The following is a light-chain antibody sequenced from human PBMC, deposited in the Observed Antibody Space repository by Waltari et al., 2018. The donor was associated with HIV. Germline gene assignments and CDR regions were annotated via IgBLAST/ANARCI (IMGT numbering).Light chain of an antibody. CDR3: HVWNSTSDLGV. Sequence: SSVLTQPPSVSVAPGQTARIPCGGPTIGSKRVHWYQQRPGQAPVLVVYDDRVRPSGIPDRFSGSNSGNTATLTISRVEAGDEADYYCHVWNSTSDLGVFGGGTQLTVL. V-gene: IGLV3-21*02. J-gene: IGLJ7*01. CDR1: TIGSKR. CDR2: DDR.